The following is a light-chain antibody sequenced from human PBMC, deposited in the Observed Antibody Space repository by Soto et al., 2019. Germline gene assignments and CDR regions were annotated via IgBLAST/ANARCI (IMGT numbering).Light chain of an antibody. J-gene: IGLJ1*01. CDR2: DVS. Sequence: QSVLTQPASVSGSPGQSITISCTGTSSDVGTYKHVSWYQQHPGQAPKLIIYDVSNRPSGISDRFPGSKSGNTASLTISGLQADDEADYYCNSYTGTSALIFGTGTKVTVL. V-gene: IGLV2-14*02. CDR3: NSYTGTSALI. CDR1: SSDVGTYKH.